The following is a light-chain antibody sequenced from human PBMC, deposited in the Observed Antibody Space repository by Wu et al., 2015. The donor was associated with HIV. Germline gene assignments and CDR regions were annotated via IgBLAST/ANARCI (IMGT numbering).Light chain of an antibody. CDR2: AAS. Sequence: DIQMTQSPSSLSASVGDRVTITCRASQSISRYLKWYQQKPGKAPKLLIYAASSLQSGVPSRFSGSGSGTDFTLTISSLQPEDVATYYCQKYNTAPWTFGQGTKVEMK. CDR3: QKYNTAPWT. V-gene: IGKV1-39*01. CDR1: QSISRY. J-gene: IGKJ1*01.